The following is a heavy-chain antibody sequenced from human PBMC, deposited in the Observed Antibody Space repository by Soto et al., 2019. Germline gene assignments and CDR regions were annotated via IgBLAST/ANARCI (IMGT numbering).Heavy chain of an antibody. Sequence: QVQLVPSGADVKKPGASVKVSCKTSGYTFPSYGTSWVRQVPGQGLEWMGWISAYSGNINYAQKFQDRVTMTTDTPTRNAYMELRSLRSDDTDVYYCARDCSGATCSFNYWGQGTLVTVSS. J-gene: IGHJ4*02. CDR1: GYTFPSYG. V-gene: IGHV1-18*01. CDR2: ISAYSGNI. D-gene: IGHD2-15*01. CDR3: ARDCSGATCSFNY.